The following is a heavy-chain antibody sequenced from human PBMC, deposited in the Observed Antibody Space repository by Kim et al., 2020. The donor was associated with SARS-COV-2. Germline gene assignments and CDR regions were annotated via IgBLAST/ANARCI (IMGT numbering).Heavy chain of an antibody. J-gene: IGHJ4*02. CDR2: ISGSGGST. CDR1: GFTFSSYA. Sequence: GGSLRLSCAASGFTFSSYAMSWVRQAPGKGLEWVSAISGSGGSTYYADSVKGRFTISRDNSKNTLYLQMNSLRAEDTAVYYCAKVVGGWEPDPWDLGFDYWGQGALVTVSS. D-gene: IGHD1-26*01. V-gene: IGHV3-23*01. CDR3: AKVVGGWEPDPWDLGFDY.